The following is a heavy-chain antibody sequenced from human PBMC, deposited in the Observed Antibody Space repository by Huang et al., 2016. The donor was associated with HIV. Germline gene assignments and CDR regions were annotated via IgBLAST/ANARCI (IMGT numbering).Heavy chain of an antibody. CDR2: ISYDGSSK. Sequence: QVQLVESGGGVVQPGRFLRLSCAAFGFTFNNFDMHWVRQAPGKGLVWVAIISYDGSSKHQAYSVKGRFTISRNNSKNTVYLQMNSLRVEDTAVYYCAKDGRGSGTYYDYFEYWGQGTLVTVSS. CDR1: GFTFNNFD. J-gene: IGHJ4*02. D-gene: IGHD1-26*01. V-gene: IGHV3-30*18. CDR3: AKDGRGSGTYYDYFEY.